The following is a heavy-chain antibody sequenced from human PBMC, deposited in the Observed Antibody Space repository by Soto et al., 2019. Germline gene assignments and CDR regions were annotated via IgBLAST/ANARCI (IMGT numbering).Heavy chain of an antibody. V-gene: IGHV4-39*01. D-gene: IGHD6-13*01. J-gene: IGHJ4*01. CDR2: INYSGST. CDR3: ARNIANPFDSSRWLYYFDH. CDR1: GGSISSSSYY. Sequence: SETLSLTCTVSGGSISSSSYYWGWIRQPPGKGLEWIGSINYSGSTYYNPSPKSRVTISVDTSKTQFSLKLTSATAADTAVYYCARNIANPFDSSRWLYYFDHWGHGTLVNVSS.